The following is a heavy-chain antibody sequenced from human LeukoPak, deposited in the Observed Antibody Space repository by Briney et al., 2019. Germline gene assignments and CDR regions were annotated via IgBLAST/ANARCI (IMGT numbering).Heavy chain of an antibody. J-gene: IGHJ6*02. CDR3: ATSTIAFYDSSGYYPANYYYYYGMDV. Sequence: GESLKISCKGSGYSFTSYWIGWVRQMPGKGLDCMGIIYPGDSDTRYSPSFQGQVTISADKSISTAYLQWSSLKASDTAMYYCATSTIAFYDSSGYYPANYYYYYGMDVWGQGTTVTVSS. CDR2: IYPGDSDT. CDR1: GYSFTSYW. V-gene: IGHV5-51*01. D-gene: IGHD3-22*01.